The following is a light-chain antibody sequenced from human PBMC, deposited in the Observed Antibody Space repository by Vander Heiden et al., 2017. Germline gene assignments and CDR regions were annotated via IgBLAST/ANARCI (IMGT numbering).Light chain of an antibody. J-gene: IGKJ1*01. V-gene: IGKV1-27*01. Sequence: DTQTAHSPSSLSASVGDRVTITCRASQGISNYLAWYQQKPGKVPKLLIYAASTLQSGVPSRFSGSGSGTDFTLTISSLQPDDVATYYCQKYNTAPWTFGQGTKVEIK. CDR1: QGISNY. CDR3: QKYNTAPWT. CDR2: AAS.